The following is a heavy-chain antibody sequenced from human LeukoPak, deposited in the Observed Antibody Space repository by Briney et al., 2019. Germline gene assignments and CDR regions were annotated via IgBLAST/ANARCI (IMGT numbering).Heavy chain of an antibody. Sequence: PWGSLRLSCAGSGFTFNNYWIHWVRQAPGKGLVWVSRISPDGTNTIYADSVKGRFTISRDNAKNTLSLEMNSLRAEDTAVYYCARQSNGGRRAFDIWGHGTMVTVSS. J-gene: IGHJ3*02. CDR2: ISPDGTNT. CDR1: GFTFNNYW. D-gene: IGHD2-8*01. CDR3: ARQSNGGRRAFDI. V-gene: IGHV3-74*01.